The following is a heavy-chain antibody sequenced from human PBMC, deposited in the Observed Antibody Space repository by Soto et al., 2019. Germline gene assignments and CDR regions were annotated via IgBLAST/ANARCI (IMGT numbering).Heavy chain of an antibody. J-gene: IGHJ4*02. Sequence: QVQLVESGGGVVQPGRSLRLSCAASGFTFSSYGMHWVRQAPGKGLEWVAVIWYDGSNKYYADSVKGRFTISRDNSKNTLYLQMNSLRAEDTAVYYCARARYCSGGSCYAVDYWGQGTLVTVSS. D-gene: IGHD2-15*01. V-gene: IGHV3-33*01. CDR1: GFTFSSYG. CDR2: IWYDGSNK. CDR3: ARARYCSGGSCYAVDY.